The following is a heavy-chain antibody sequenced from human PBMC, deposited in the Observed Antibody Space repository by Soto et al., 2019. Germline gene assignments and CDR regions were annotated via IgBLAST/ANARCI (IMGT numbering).Heavy chain of an antibody. V-gene: IGHV3-74*01. Sequence: EVQLVESGGGLVQPGGSLRLSCAASGFTFSSYWMHWVRQAPGKGLVWVSRINSDGSSTSYADSVKGRFTISRDNAKNTLYLQMNSLRAEDTAVYYCASGMMDPNWFDPWGQGTLVTVSS. CDR2: INSDGSST. J-gene: IGHJ5*02. D-gene: IGHD3-16*01. CDR3: ASGMMDPNWFDP. CDR1: GFTFSSYW.